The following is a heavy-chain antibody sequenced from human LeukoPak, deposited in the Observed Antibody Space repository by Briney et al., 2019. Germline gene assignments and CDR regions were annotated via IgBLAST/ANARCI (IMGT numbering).Heavy chain of an antibody. Sequence: GGSLRLSCAASGFTFSSYWMHWVRQAPGKGLVWVSRITSDGSTTSYADSVNGRFTVSRDNAKNTLYLQMNSLRADDAAVYYCARGLTGAYRIMDVWGQGTTVTVS. CDR2: ITSDGSTT. V-gene: IGHV3-74*01. CDR1: GFTFSSYW. J-gene: IGHJ6*02. D-gene: IGHD3-16*01. CDR3: ARGLTGAYRIMDV.